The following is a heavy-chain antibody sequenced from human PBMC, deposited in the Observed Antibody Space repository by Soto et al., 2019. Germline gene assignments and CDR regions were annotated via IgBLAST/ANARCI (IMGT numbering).Heavy chain of an antibody. D-gene: IGHD2-15*01. Sequence: PGESLKISCRGSGYRFSSYWITWVRQMPGKGLEWVGKIDPGDSYNTYNPSFQGHVTISVDRSINTAYLEWSRLKASDTAIYYCARQDRRNWYGRGADYWGQGTLVTVSS. V-gene: IGHV5-10-1*01. CDR2: IDPGDSYN. J-gene: IGHJ4*02. CDR1: GYRFSSYW. CDR3: ARQDRRNWYGRGADY.